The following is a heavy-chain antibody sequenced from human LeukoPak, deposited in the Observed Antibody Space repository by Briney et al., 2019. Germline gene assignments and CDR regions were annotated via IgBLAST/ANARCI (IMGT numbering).Heavy chain of an antibody. D-gene: IGHD6-13*01. CDR1: GGSFSGYY. Sequence: PSGTLSLTCAVYGGSFSGYYWSWIRQPPGRGLEWIGEINHSGSTNYNPSLKSRVTISVDTSKNQFSLKLSSVTAADTAVYYCARRGSSWLYYFDYWGQGTLVTVSS. J-gene: IGHJ4*02. CDR2: INHSGST. CDR3: ARRGSSWLYYFDY. V-gene: IGHV4-34*01.